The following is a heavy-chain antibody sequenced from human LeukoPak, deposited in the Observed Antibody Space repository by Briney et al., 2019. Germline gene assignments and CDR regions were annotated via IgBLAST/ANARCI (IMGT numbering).Heavy chain of an antibody. J-gene: IGHJ4*02. CDR3: ARLLWFGQFYFDY. CDR1: GDSISSSTYY. V-gene: IGHV4-39*07. Sequence: SETLSLTCTVSGDSISSSTYYWGWIRQPPGKGLEWIGSIYYSGSTYYNPSLKSRVTISVDTSKNQFSLKLSSVTAADTAVYYCARLLWFGQFYFDYWGQGTLVTVSS. D-gene: IGHD3-10*01. CDR2: IYYSGST.